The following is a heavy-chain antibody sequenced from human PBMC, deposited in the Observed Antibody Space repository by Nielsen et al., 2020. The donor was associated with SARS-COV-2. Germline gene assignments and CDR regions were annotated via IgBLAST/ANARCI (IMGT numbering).Heavy chain of an antibody. V-gene: IGHV3-21*01. CDR1: GFTFSSYS. CDR3: ARSGEGIVVVPAAMSVYMDV. J-gene: IGHJ6*03. D-gene: IGHD2-2*01. CDR2: ISSSSYI. Sequence: GGSLRLSCAASGFTFSSYSMNWVRQAPGKGLEWVSSISSSSYIYYADSVKGRFTISRDNAKNSLYLQMNSLRAEDTAVYYCARSGEGIVVVPAAMSVYMDVWGKGTTVTVSS.